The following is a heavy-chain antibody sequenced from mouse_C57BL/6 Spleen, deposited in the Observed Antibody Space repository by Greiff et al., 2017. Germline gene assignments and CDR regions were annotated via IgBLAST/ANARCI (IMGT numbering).Heavy chain of an antibody. Sequence: EVKLMESGGGLVKPGGSLKLSCAASGFTFSSYTMSWVRQTPEKRLEWVATISGGGGNTYYPDSVKGRFTISRDNAKNTLYLQMSSLRSEDTALYYCARRPITTVVDWYFEVWGTGTTVTVSS. J-gene: IGHJ1*03. V-gene: IGHV5-9*01. CDR2: ISGGGGNT. CDR3: ARRPITTVVDWYFEV. CDR1: GFTFSSYT. D-gene: IGHD1-1*01.